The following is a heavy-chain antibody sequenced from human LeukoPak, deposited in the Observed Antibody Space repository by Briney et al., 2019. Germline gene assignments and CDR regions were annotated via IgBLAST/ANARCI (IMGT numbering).Heavy chain of an antibody. V-gene: IGHV4-59*01. D-gene: IGHD2-8*01. CDR2: IYYSGST. CDR1: GGSINSYY. CDR3: TSGGMVSGDY. Sequence: PSETLSLTCTVSGGSINSYYWSWIRQPPGKELEWIGYIYYSGSTNYNPSLKSRVTISRDTSKNQFSLKLRSVTAADTAVYYCTSGGMVSGDYWGHGTLVTVSS. J-gene: IGHJ4*01.